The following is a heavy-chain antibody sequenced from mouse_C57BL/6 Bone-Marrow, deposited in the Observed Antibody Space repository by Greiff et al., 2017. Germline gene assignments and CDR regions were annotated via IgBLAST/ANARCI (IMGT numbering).Heavy chain of an antibody. CDR2: ILPGSGST. D-gene: IGHD3-2*02. J-gene: IGHJ4*01. V-gene: IGHV1-9*01. CDR3: AKSASSGYLRGAMDY. CDR1: GYTFTGYW. Sequence: QVQLQQSGAELMKPGASVKLSCKATGYTFTGYWIEWVKQRPGHGLEWIGEILPGSGSTNYNEKFKGKATFTADKSSNTAYMQLSSLTTEDSAIYYCAKSASSGYLRGAMDYWGQGTSLTVSS.